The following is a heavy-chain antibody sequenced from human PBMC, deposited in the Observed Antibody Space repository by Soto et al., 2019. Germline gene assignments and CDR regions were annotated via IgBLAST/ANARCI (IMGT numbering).Heavy chain of an antibody. Sequence: QVQLVQSGAEVKKPGSSVKVSCKASGGTITIYALTWVRQAPGQGLEWMGGIIPIFGSANYAQKFQGRVTITADECTSTAYMDLSSLRSDDTAVYYWARAPATDYGDYYYFDYWGQGTLVTVSS. D-gene: IGHD4-17*01. V-gene: IGHV1-69*12. J-gene: IGHJ4*02. CDR2: IIPIFGSA. CDR3: ARAPATDYGDYYYFDY. CDR1: GGTITIYA.